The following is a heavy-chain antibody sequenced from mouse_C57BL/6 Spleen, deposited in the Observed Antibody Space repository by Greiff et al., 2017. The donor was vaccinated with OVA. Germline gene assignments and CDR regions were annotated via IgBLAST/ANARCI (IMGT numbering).Heavy chain of an antibody. Sequence: EVKLVESGEGLVKPGGSLKLSCAASGFTFSSYAMSWVRQTPEKRLEWVAYISSGGDYIYYADTVKGRFTISRDNAWNTLYLQMSSLKSEDTAMYYCTRGDYSNSPYFDYWGQGTTLTVSS. J-gene: IGHJ2*01. CDR3: TRGDYSNSPYFDY. CDR1: GFTFSSYA. CDR2: ISSGGDYI. D-gene: IGHD2-5*01. V-gene: IGHV5-9-1*02.